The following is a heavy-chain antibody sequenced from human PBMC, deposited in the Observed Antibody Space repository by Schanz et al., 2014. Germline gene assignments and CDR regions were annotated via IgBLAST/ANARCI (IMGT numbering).Heavy chain of an antibody. Sequence: EVQLVESGGGLVKPGGSLRLSCGVSGFTASSHSMNWVRQAPGKGLEWVSAISGSGGSTYYADSVKGRFTISRDNSKNSLYLQMNSLRAEDTAVYHCVSSGSYSSYASWGQGTLVTVSS. J-gene: IGHJ4*02. CDR3: VSSGSYSSYAS. CDR2: ISGSGGST. CDR1: GFTASSHS. V-gene: IGHV3-21*02. D-gene: IGHD3-10*01.